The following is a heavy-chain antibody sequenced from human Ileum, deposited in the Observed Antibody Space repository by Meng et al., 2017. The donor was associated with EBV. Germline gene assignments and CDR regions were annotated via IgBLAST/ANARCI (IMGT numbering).Heavy chain of an antibody. CDR3: ATQESRDGHNPY. CDR1: GDSISSSYW. V-gene: IGHV4-4*02. D-gene: IGHD5-24*01. J-gene: IGHJ4*02. CDR2: MYHSGTT. Sequence: QVQLQESGPGLVKPSETLSLTCAVSGDSISSSYWWTWVRQSPGKGLEWIGEMYHSGTTNYNPSLKSRVTISMGKSNNQLSLKLNSVTAADTAVYYCATQESRDGHNPYWGQGTLVTVSS.